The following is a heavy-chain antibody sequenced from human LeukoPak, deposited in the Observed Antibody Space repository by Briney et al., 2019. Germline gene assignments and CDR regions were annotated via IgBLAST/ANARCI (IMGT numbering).Heavy chain of an antibody. J-gene: IGHJ5*02. CDR2: ISYDGSNK. CDR1: GFTFSSYA. CDR3: AREGGEITIFGVVIDSASWTGFDP. Sequence: GGSLRLSCAASGFTFSSYAMHWVRQAPGKGLEWVAVISYDGSNKYYADSVKGRFTISRDNSKNTLYLQMSSLRAEDTAVYYCAREGGEITIFGVVIDSASWTGFDPWGQGTLVTVSS. D-gene: IGHD3-3*01. V-gene: IGHV3-30-3*01.